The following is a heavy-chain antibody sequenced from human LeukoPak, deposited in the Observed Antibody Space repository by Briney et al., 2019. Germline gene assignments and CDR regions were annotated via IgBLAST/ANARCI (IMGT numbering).Heavy chain of an antibody. J-gene: IGHJ2*01. Sequence: SETLSLTCTVSGGSMSCSSCYWDWIRQAPGKGLEWIGRVYTSGSTNYNPSLKSRVTMSVDTSKNQFSLKLSSVTAADTAVYYCARNPPGGSYYSPGWYFDLWGRGTLVTVSS. CDR1: GGSMSCSSCY. CDR3: ARNPPGGSYYSPGWYFDL. D-gene: IGHD1-26*01. V-gene: IGHV4-61*05. CDR2: VYTSGST.